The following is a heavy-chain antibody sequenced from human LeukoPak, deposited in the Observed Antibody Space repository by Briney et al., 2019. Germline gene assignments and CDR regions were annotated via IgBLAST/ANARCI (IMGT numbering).Heavy chain of an antibody. J-gene: IGHJ6*03. CDR2: IYYSGST. CDR1: GGSISSSSYY. V-gene: IGHV4-39*07. Sequence: SETLSLTCTVSGGSISSSSYYWGWIRQPPGKGLEWIGSIYYSGSTYYNPSLKSRVTISVDTSKNQFSLKLSSVTAADTAVYYCARARSGYSYGPYYYYYYMDVWGKGTTVTISS. D-gene: IGHD5-18*01. CDR3: ARARSGYSYGPYYYYYYMDV.